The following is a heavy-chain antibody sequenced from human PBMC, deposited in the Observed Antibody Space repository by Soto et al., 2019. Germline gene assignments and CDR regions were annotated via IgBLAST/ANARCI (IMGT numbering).Heavy chain of an antibody. V-gene: IGHV2-5*02. CDR3: AHAYGGRSLY. J-gene: IGHJ4*02. D-gene: IGHD1-26*01. Sequence: QITLKESGPTLVKPTQTLTLTCTFSGFSLTTDRVGVGWIRQPPGEALEWLAVIYWDDSKTYRSSLESRLTITKDTTKNQVALTMTNIDSLDTATYYCAHAYGGRSLYWGQGTLVTVSS. CDR1: GFSLTTDRVG. CDR2: IYWDDSK.